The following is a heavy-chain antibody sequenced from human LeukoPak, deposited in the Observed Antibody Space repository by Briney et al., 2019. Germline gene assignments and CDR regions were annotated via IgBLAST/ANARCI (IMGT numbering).Heavy chain of an antibody. V-gene: IGHV4-4*02. CDR3: AREGLYSSGSGFAFDI. J-gene: IGHJ3*02. CDR1: GGPFSSGDW. D-gene: IGHD6-19*01. Sequence: PSGTLSLTCAVSGGPFSSGDWWSWVRQSPGKGLEWIGQIYPSGSTNYNPSLKSRVTISVDKSKNQFSLKLSSVTAADTAVYYCAREGLYSSGSGFAFDIWGQGTMVTVSS. CDR2: IYPSGST.